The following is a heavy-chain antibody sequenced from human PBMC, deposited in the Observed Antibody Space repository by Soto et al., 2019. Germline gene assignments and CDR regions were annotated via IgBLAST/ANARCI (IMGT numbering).Heavy chain of an antibody. CDR2: ISSSSSYT. J-gene: IGHJ6*02. D-gene: IGHD3-3*01. Sequence: GGSLRLSCAASGFTFSDYYMSWIRQAPGKGLEWVSYISSSSSYTNYADSVKGRFTISRDNAKNSLYLQMNSLRAEDTAVYYCARDSARITIFGVVILDGMDVWGQGTTVTVSS. V-gene: IGHV3-11*06. CDR3: ARDSARITIFGVVILDGMDV. CDR1: GFTFSDYY.